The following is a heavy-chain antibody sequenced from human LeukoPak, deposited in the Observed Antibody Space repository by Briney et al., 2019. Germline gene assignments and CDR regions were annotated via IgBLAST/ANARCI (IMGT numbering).Heavy chain of an antibody. J-gene: IGHJ5*02. V-gene: IGHV4-34*01. CDR2: INHSGST. CDR3: ARYGPYYYGSGRHWFDP. D-gene: IGHD3-10*01. Sequence: SETLSLTCAVYGGSFSGYYWSWIRQPPGKGLEWIGKINHSGSTNYNPSLKSRVTISVDTSKNHFSLKLSSVTAADTAVYYCARYGPYYYGSGRHWFDPWGQGTLVTVSS. CDR1: GGSFSGYY.